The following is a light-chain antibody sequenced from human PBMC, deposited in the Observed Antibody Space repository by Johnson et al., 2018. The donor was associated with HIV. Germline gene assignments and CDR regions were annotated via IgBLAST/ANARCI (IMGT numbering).Light chain of an antibody. J-gene: IGLJ1*01. CDR3: GTWDTRLSGGHV. V-gene: IGLV1-51*02. CDR2: ENN. Sequence: QSVLTQPPSVSAAPGQKVTVSCSGSSSNIGNNYVSWYQQLPGTAPKLLIYENNKRPSGIPDRFSGSKFGTSATLGITGLQTGDEADYYCGTWDTRLSGGHVFGTGTKVTVL. CDR1: SSNIGNNY.